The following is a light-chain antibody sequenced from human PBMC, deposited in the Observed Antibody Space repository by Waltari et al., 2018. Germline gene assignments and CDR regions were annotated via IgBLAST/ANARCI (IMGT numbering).Light chain of an antibody. Sequence: QSPLSQPPSASGTPGQRVAISCSGGGSNIGSYVVNWFHPVPGRAPKLVMHSNNERSPGVPDRFSGSKSGTSASLAISGLQSGDEGDYYCAAWDDNVKGPVFGGGTKVTVL. CDR1: GSNIGSYV. J-gene: IGLJ2*01. V-gene: IGLV1-44*01. CDR2: SNN. CDR3: AAWDDNVKGPV.